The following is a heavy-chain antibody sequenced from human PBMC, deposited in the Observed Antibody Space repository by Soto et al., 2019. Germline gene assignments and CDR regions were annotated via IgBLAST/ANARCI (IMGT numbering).Heavy chain of an antibody. CDR3: ALDKGDIHGFGHY. J-gene: IGHJ4*02. CDR1: GFTLTNSA. Sequence: QMQLVQSGPEVKKPGTSVKVSCKASGFTLTNSAVQWVRQTRGQRLGWIGWIVGGSGNTNYAQKFQERFTITRDMSTSTVFMELSSLRTEDTAVYSCALDKGDIHGFGHYWGQGTMVTVAA. D-gene: IGHD3-10*01. CDR2: IVGGSGNT. V-gene: IGHV1-58*01.